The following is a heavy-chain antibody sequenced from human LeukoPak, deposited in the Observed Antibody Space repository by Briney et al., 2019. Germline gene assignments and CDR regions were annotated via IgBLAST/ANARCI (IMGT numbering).Heavy chain of an antibody. D-gene: IGHD1-1*01. V-gene: IGHV3-23*01. CDR1: GFTFSSYA. J-gene: IGHJ4*02. CDR2: ISGSGGST. Sequence: PGGSLRLSCAASGFTFSSYAMSWVRQAPGKGLEWVSAISGSGGSTYYADSVKGRFTISRDNSKNTLYLQMNSLRAEDTAVYYCAKETHPSSHHRYHFDYWGQGTLVTVSS. CDR3: AKETHPSSHHRYHFDY.